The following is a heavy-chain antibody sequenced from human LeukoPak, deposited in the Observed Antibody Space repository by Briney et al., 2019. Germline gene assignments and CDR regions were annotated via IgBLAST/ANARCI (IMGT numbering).Heavy chain of an antibody. CDR3: AKDLGGLYGSGSKANFDY. J-gene: IGHJ4*02. Sequence: PGGSLRLSCAASGFHFSSYAMSWVRQAPGKGLEWVSAVSGSGGSTYYADSVKGRFTISRDNSKNTLYLQMNSLRAEDTAVYYCAKDLGGLYGSGSKANFDYWGQGTLVTVSS. D-gene: IGHD3-10*01. CDR1: GFHFSSYA. V-gene: IGHV3-23*01. CDR2: VSGSGGST.